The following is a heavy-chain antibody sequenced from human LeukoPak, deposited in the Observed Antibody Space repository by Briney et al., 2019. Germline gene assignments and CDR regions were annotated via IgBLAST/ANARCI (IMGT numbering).Heavy chain of an antibody. D-gene: IGHD1-26*01. J-gene: IGHJ4*02. Sequence: GGSLRLSCAASGFTFSSYAMSRVRQAPGKGLEWVSAISGSGGSTYYADSVKGRFTISRDNSKNTLYLQMNSLRAEDTAVYYCAKSQGGGSYSGSWDYWGQGTLVTVSS. V-gene: IGHV3-23*01. CDR1: GFTFSSYA. CDR3: AKSQGGGSYSGSWDY. CDR2: ISGSGGST.